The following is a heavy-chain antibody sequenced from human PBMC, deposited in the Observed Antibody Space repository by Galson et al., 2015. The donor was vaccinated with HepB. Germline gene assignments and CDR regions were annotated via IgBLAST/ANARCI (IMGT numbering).Heavy chain of an antibody. V-gene: IGHV3-33*01. CDR3: ARDSTIFGVVRGYMDV. D-gene: IGHD3-3*01. J-gene: IGHJ6*03. CDR2: IWYDGSNK. CDR1: GFTFSSYG. Sequence: SLRLSCAASGFTFSSYGMHWVRQAPGKGLEWVAVIWYDGSNKYYADSVKGRFTISRDNSKNTLYLQMNSLRAEDTAVYYCARDSTIFGVVRGYMDVWGKGTTVTVSS.